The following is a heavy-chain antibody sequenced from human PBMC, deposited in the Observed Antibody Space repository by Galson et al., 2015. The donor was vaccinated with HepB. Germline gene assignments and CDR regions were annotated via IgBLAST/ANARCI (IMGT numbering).Heavy chain of an antibody. CDR3: AREFEEGYYGSGSYYTPNFDY. Sequence: SLRLSCAASGFPFTNYVMHWVRQTPGKGLVWVSRISNDGSTTHYADSVKGRFTISRDNSKNTLYLQMNSLRAEDTAVYYCAREFEEGYYGSGSYYTPNFDYWGQGTLVTVSS. V-gene: IGHV3-74*01. D-gene: IGHD3-10*01. CDR2: ISNDGSTT. J-gene: IGHJ4*02. CDR1: GFPFTNYV.